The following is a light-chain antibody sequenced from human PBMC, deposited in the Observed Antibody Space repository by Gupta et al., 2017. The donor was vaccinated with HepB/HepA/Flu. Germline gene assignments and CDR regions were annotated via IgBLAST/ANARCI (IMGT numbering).Light chain of an antibody. CDR2: ENN. CDR1: SGGIASNF. J-gene: IGLJ2*01. V-gene: IGLV6-57*03. Sequence: NFMLTQPHSVSGSPGKTITISCTRSSGGIASNFVQWYQQRPGSAPTILIYENNKRPSGVPDRFSGSIDSSSDSASLTISGLKTEDEADYYCQSYDSSSVIFGGGTTLTVL. CDR3: QSYDSSSVI.